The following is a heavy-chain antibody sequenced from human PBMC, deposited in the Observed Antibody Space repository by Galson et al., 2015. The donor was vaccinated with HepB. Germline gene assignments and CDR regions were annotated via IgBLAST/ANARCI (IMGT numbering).Heavy chain of an antibody. J-gene: IGHJ5*02. CDR1: TFTFSNYA. D-gene: IGHD2/OR15-2a*01. Sequence: SLRLSCAASTFTFSNYAMTWVRQAPGKGLEWVSTISDSANSTYYADSVKGRFTISRDNSKDTLYLQMNSLRAEDTAVYYCARDEYCASTNCYEAWGQGTLVTVSS. V-gene: IGHV3-23*01. CDR3: ARDEYCASTNCYEA. CDR2: ISDSANST.